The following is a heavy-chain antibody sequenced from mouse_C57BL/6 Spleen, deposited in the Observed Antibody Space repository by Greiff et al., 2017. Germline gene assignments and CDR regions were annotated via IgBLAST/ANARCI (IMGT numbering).Heavy chain of an antibody. CDR2: IHPNSGST. CDR1: GYTFTSYW. J-gene: IGHJ4*01. Sequence: QVQLQQPGAELVKPGASVKLSCKASGYTFTSYWMHWVKQRPGQGLEWIGMIHPNSGSTNYNEKFKSKATLTVDKSSSTAYMQLSSLTSEDSAVYYCAREGDWVYYAMDYWGQGTSVTVSS. CDR3: AREGDWVYYAMDY. D-gene: IGHD4-1*01. V-gene: IGHV1-64*01.